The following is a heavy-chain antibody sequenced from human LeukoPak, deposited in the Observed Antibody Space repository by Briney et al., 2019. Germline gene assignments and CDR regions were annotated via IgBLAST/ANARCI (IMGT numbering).Heavy chain of an antibody. J-gene: IGHJ3*02. V-gene: IGHV1-46*01. CDR1: GYTFTSYY. Sequence: GASVKVSCKASGYTFTSYYMHWVRQAPGQGLEWMGIINPSGGSTSYAQKFQGRVTMTRDTSTSTVYMELSSLGSEDTAVYYCARDGFWMVRGESDAFDIWGQGTMVTVSS. CDR3: ARDGFWMVRGESDAFDI. D-gene: IGHD3-10*01. CDR2: INPSGGST.